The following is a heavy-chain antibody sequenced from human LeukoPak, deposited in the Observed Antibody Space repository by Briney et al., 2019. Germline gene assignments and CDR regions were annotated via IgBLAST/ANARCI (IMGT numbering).Heavy chain of an antibody. CDR3: ARDGGSGIDY. J-gene: IGHJ4*02. D-gene: IGHD3-10*01. Sequence: GGSLRLSCAASGFSLTTYGTHWLRQAPGKGLEWVAVIWYDGSKKFYGDSGKGRFTVSRDTSENTMYLQMNTLRAEDTAVYYCARDGGSGIDYWGQGTLVTVYS. V-gene: IGHV3-33*01. CDR1: GFSLTTYG. CDR2: IWYDGSKK.